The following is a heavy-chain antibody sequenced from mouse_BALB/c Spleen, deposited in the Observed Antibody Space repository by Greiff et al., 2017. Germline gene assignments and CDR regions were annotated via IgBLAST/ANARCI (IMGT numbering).Heavy chain of an antibody. CDR1: GFTFSDYY. Sequence: EVKLVESGGGLVKPGGSLKLSCAASGFTFSDYYMYWVRQTPEKRLEWVATISDGGSYTYYPDSVKGRFTISRDNAKNNLYLQMSSLKAEDTAMYYCARDGDYWGQGTTLTVSS. CDR3: ARDGDY. J-gene: IGHJ2*01. CDR2: ISDGGSYT. V-gene: IGHV5-4*02.